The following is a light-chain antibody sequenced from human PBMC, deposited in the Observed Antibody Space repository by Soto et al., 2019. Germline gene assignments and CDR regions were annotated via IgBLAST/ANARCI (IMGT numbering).Light chain of an antibody. V-gene: IGLV2-14*01. J-gene: IGLJ1*01. CDR3: SSYTSSSTYV. Sequence: QSALTQPASVSGSPGQSITISCTGTSSDVGGYNYVSWYQQQPGKVPKLMIYDVNNRPSGVSNRFSGSKSGNTASLTISGLQAEDEADYYCSSYTSSSTYVFGTGTKVTVL. CDR2: DVN. CDR1: SSDVGGYNY.